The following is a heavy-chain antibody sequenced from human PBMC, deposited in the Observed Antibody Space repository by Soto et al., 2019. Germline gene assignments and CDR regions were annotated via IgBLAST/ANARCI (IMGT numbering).Heavy chain of an antibody. CDR3: AREPRYCRGGSCSITGDAYDI. CDR1: GFTFRSYT. V-gene: IGHV3-23*01. D-gene: IGHD2-15*01. J-gene: IGHJ3*02. CDR2: ISASGGKP. Sequence: GGSLRLSCAASGFTFRSYTMSWVRQAPGKGLEWISSISASGGKPSYADSVRGRFSLSRDISDNTLHLQMNNLRVEDTAVYYCAREPRYCRGGSCSITGDAYDIWGQGTMVTVSS.